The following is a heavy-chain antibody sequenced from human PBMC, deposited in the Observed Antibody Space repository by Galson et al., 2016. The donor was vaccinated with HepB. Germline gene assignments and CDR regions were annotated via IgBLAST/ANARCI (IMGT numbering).Heavy chain of an antibody. D-gene: IGHD6-13*01. CDR1: GISLRSTEAD. V-gene: IGHV2-5*02. J-gene: IGHJ4*02. Sequence: LVKPTQTLTLTCTISGISLRSTEADVGWIRQPPGKALEWLALIYWDDDKRYSPSLKSRLTITKDTSKNQVVLTMTNLDPVDTATYYCAHRASAGTRTPYFDDWGQGTLVTVSS. CDR3: AHRASAGTRTPYFDD. CDR2: IYWDDDK.